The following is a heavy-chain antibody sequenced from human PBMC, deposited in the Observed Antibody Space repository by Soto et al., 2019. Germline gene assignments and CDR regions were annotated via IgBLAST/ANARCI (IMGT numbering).Heavy chain of an antibody. V-gene: IGHV4-59*01. D-gene: IGHD2-2*01. CDR2: IYYSGST. J-gene: IGHJ5*02. Sequence: QVQLQESGPGLVKPSETLSLTCTVSGGSISSYYWSWIRQPPGKGLEWIGYIYYSGSTNYNPSLKSRVTISVDTSKNQFSLKLSSVTAADTAVYYCARGRCGFRTSCVGSFDPWGQGTLVTVSS. CDR3: ARGRCGFRTSCVGSFDP. CDR1: GGSISSYY.